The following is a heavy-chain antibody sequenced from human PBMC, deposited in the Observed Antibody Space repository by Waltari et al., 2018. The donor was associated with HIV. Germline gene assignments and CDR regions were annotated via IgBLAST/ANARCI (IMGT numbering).Heavy chain of an antibody. D-gene: IGHD2-21*01. CDR2: IFPRDSET. Sequence: EVQVMQSGAEVKKPGESLKISCTVSGYNFASYWIGWVRQMPGKGLEWMGIIFPRDSETRYGPSFQGQVTISADTSISTAFLQWDSLQASDTAMYYCARLDFYQSPGFSLGFDYWGQGTLVTVSS. CDR1: GYNFASYW. V-gene: IGHV5-51*03. J-gene: IGHJ4*02. CDR3: ARLDFYQSPGFSLGFDY.